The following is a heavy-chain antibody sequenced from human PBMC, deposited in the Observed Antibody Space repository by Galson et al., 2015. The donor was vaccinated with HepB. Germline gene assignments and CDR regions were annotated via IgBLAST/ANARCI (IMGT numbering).Heavy chain of an antibody. CDR3: ARAVERPPLDWFDP. J-gene: IGHJ5*02. Sequence: SVKVSCKASGYTFTSYGISWVRQAPGQGLEWMGWISAYNGNTNYAQKLQGRVTMTTDTSTSTAYMELRSLRSDDTAVYYCARAVERPPLDWFDPWGQGTLVTVSS. CDR1: GYTFTSYG. V-gene: IGHV1-18*01. D-gene: IGHD1-1*01. CDR2: ISAYNGNT.